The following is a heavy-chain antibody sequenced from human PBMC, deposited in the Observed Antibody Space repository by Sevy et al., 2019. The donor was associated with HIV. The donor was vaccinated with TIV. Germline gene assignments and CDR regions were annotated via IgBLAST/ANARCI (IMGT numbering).Heavy chain of an antibody. D-gene: IGHD4-17*01. CDR1: GFTFSSYD. V-gene: IGHV3-13*01. Sequence: GGSLRLSCAASGFTFSSYDMHWVRQATGKGLEWVSAIGTAGDTYYPGSVKGRFTISRENAKNSLYLQMNSLRVGDTAVYYCARDRRGLLLRRHYYYYGMDVWGQGTTVTVSS. CDR3: ARDRRGLLLRRHYYYYGMDV. CDR2: IGTAGDT. J-gene: IGHJ6*02.